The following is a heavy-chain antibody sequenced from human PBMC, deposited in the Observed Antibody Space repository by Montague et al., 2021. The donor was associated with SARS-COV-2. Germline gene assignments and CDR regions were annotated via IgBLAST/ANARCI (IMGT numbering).Heavy chain of an antibody. CDR2: IYYSGST. V-gene: IGHV4-31*03. J-gene: IGHJ6*02. Sequence: TLSLTCTVFGGSISSGGYHWSWIRQHPGKGLEWIGYIYYSGSTYYNPSLKSRVTISVDTSKNQFSLKLSSVTAADTAVYYCAREGGLRYFDWLLRSDYYYYGMDVWGQGTTVTVSS. CDR3: AREGGLRYFDWLLRSDYYYYGMDV. CDR1: GGSISSGGYH. D-gene: IGHD3-9*01.